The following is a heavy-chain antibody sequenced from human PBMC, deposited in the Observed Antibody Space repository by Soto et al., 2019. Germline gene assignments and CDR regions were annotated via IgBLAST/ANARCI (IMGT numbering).Heavy chain of an antibody. J-gene: IGHJ6*02. CDR2: INPNSGGT. CDR3: ASTIAVAGTGPNADYYGMDV. D-gene: IGHD6-19*01. CDR1: GYTFTGYY. Sequence: ASVKVSCKATGYTFTGYYMHWVRQAPGQGLEWMGWINPNSGGTNYAQKFQGRVTMTRDTSISTAYMELSRLRSDDTAVYYCASTIAVAGTGPNADYYGMDVWGQGTTVTVSS. V-gene: IGHV1-2*02.